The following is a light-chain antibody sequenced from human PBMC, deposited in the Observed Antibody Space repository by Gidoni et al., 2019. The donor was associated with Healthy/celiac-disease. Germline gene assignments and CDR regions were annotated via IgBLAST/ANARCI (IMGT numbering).Light chain of an antibody. CDR3: CSYAGSYTV. V-gene: IGLV2-11*01. Sequence: QSALTQPPSVSVSPGQSVTLSCTGSSSDVGGYNYVSWYQQPPGKAPKLMIYDVSKRPSGVPDRFSGSKSGNTASLTISGLQAEDEADYYCCSYAGSYTVFGGGTKLTVL. CDR2: DVS. CDR1: SSDVGGYNY. J-gene: IGLJ3*02.